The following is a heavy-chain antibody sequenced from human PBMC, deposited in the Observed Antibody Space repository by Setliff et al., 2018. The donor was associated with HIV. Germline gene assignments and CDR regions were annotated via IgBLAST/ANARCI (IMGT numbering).Heavy chain of an antibody. V-gene: IGHV4-31*03. CDR1: GVSVGSGDYY. CDR3: ATRPRIAARPFDY. CDR2: IFHSGDT. J-gene: IGHJ4*02. Sequence: PSETLSLTCSVFGVSVGSGDYYWHWIRQHPEKALEWIGYIFHSGDTYYNPSLKSRISMSVDTSKNQFSLELTSLTAADTAVYYCATRPRIAARPFDYWGQGMLVTVSS. D-gene: IGHD6-6*01.